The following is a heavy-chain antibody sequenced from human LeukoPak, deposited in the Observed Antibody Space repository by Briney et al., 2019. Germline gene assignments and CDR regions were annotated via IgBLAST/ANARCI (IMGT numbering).Heavy chain of an antibody. Sequence: PGGSLRLFCAVCGYIFSRYWMQWIRRAPGEGRVGVSAIFSDGYITRYADSVKGRFTTSRDNARNTLFLQMDSLRAEDTAVYYCVTLTGPLENAFDIWGQGTMVTVSS. J-gene: IGHJ3*02. D-gene: IGHD3-9*01. CDR2: IFSDGYIT. CDR1: GYIFSRYW. CDR3: VTLTGPLENAFDI. V-gene: IGHV3-74*01.